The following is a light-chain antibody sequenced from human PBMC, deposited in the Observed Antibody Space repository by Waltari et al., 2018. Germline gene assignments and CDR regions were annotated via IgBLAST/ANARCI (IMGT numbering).Light chain of an antibody. CDR2: EVI. V-gene: IGLV2-23*02. CDR3: CSYAGRNIWV. Sequence: QSPLTQPAAVSRPPGQSITISCPVTSSYGGFYNRVSWYQPRPDKAPKLMVYEVIDRPSGVSTRFSGSKYGNTASLTISGLQAEDEADYYCCSYAGRNIWVFGGGTKVTVL. J-gene: IGLJ3*02. CDR1: SSYGGFYNR.